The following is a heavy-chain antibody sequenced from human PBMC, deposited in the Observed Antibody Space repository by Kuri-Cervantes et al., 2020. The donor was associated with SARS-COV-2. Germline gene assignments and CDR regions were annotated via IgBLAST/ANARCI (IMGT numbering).Heavy chain of an antibody. J-gene: IGHJ5*02. Sequence: SETLSLTCTVSGGSISSYYWSWIRQPPGKGLEWIGYIYYSGSTNYNPSLKSRVTISVDTSKNQFSLKLSSVTAADTAVYYCARPAAGPPPGHWSGYYAPGWFDPWGQGTLVTVSS. CDR2: IYYSGST. CDR1: GGSISSYY. CDR3: ARPAAGPPPGHWSGYYAPGWFDP. V-gene: IGHV4-59*08. D-gene: IGHD3-3*01.